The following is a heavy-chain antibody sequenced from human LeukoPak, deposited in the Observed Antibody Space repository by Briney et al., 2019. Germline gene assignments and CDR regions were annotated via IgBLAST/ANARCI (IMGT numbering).Heavy chain of an antibody. V-gene: IGHV1-2*02. Sequence: ASVNVSCKASGYTFTGYYMHWVRQAPGQGLEGMGWINPNSGGTNYAQKFQGRVTMTRDTSISTAYMELSRLRSEDTAVYYCARGYSSAPLGYFDLWGRGTLVTVSS. CDR2: INPNSGGT. J-gene: IGHJ2*01. D-gene: IGHD6-19*01. CDR3: ARGYSSAPLGYFDL. CDR1: GYTFTGYY.